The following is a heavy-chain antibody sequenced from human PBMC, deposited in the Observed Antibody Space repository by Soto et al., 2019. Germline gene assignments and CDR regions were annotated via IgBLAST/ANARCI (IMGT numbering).Heavy chain of an antibody. J-gene: IGHJ4*02. CDR1: GFSVRDNW. Sequence: VRLSCAVSGFSVRDNWMSWVRQAPGKLLEWGSVLYTGGTTYCADSVKGRFTISGDTSNNTLYLQMNSLRAEDTAVYYCARTTGNKNFSFSWWGQGTLVTVSS. V-gene: IGHV3-53*01. CDR2: LYTGGTT. D-gene: IGHD2-8*02. CDR3: ARTTGNKNFSFSW.